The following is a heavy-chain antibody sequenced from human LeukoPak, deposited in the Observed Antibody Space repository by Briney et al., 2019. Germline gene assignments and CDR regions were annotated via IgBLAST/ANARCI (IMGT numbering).Heavy chain of an antibody. D-gene: IGHD5-24*01. J-gene: IGHJ4*02. CDR1: GFTVSSNY. CDR2: IYSGGST. Sequence: GGSLRLSCAASGFTVSSNYMSWVRQAPGKGLEWVSVIYSGGSTYYADSVKGRFTISRDNSKNTLYLQMNSLRAEDTAVYHCARGGEMATQPTGYWGQGTLVTVSS. V-gene: IGHV3-66*01. CDR3: ARGGEMATQPTGY.